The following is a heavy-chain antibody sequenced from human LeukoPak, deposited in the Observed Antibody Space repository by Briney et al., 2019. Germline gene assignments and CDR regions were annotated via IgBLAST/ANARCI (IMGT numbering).Heavy chain of an antibody. V-gene: IGHV1-69*01. CDR1: GGTFSSYA. D-gene: IGHD3-10*01. Sequence: SAKVSCKASGGTFSSYAISWVRQAPGQGLEWMGGIIPIFGTANYAQKFQGRVTVTADESTSTAYMELSSLRSEDTAVYYCARCSGTSHCSFDYWGQGTLVTVSS. J-gene: IGHJ4*02. CDR3: ARCSGTSHCSFDY. CDR2: IIPIFGTA.